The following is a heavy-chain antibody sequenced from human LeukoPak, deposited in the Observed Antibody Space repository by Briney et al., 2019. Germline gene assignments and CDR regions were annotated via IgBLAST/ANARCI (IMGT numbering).Heavy chain of an antibody. J-gene: IGHJ4*02. V-gene: IGHV3-23*01. CDR3: AKIPSSNYYDSSGYYNY. D-gene: IGHD3-22*01. Sequence: ETLSLTCAVYGGSFSGYYWSWIRQPPGKRLEWVSAISGSGGSTYYADSVKGRFTISRDNSKNTLYLQMNSLRAEDTAVYYCAKIPSSNYYDSSGYYNYWGQGTLVTVSS. CDR2: ISGSGGST. CDR1: GGSFSGYY.